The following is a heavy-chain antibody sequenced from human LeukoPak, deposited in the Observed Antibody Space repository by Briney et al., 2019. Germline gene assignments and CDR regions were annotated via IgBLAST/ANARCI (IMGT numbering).Heavy chain of an antibody. J-gene: IGHJ4*02. V-gene: IGHV3-7*03. CDR3: ARVGYYDILTGYFNYFDY. CDR1: GFTFSSYW. CDR2: IKQDGSEK. D-gene: IGHD3-9*01. Sequence: GGSLRLSCAASGFTFSSYWMSWVRQAPGKGLEWVANIKQDGSEKYYVDSVKGRFTISRDNAKNSLYLQMNSLRAEDKAVYYCARVGYYDILTGYFNYFDYWGQGTLVTVSS.